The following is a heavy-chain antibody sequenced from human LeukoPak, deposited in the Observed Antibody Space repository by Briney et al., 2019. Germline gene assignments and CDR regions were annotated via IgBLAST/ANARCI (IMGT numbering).Heavy chain of an antibody. J-gene: IGHJ4*02. CDR1: GGSFSGYY. D-gene: IGHD3-22*01. Sequence: SETLSLTCAVYGGSFSGYYWSWIRQPPGKGLEWIGEINHSGSTNYNPSLKSRVTISVDTSKNQFSLKLSSVTAADTAVHYCARGRRRLYYDSSGYFNFDYWGQGTLVTVSS. V-gene: IGHV4-34*01. CDR3: ARGRRRLYYDSSGYFNFDY. CDR2: INHSGST.